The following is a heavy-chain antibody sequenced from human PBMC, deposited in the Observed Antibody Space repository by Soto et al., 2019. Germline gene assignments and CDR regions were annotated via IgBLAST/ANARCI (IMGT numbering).Heavy chain of an antibody. D-gene: IGHD1-26*01. J-gene: IGHJ4*02. CDR2: TSGSGGGT. CDR3: AKGRVASGNYLFDY. V-gene: IGHV3-23*01. Sequence: EVQLLESGGGLVQPGGSLGLSCAASGFTFSNFAMSWVRQAPGKGLEWVSSTSGSGGGTYYADSVKGRFNISRDNSKNMLYLQMKTLRAEDTAVYYCAKGRVASGNYLFDYWGQGVLVTVSS. CDR1: GFTFSNFA.